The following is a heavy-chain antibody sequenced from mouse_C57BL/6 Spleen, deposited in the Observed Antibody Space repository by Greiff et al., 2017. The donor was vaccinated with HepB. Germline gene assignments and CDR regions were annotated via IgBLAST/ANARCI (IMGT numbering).Heavy chain of an antibody. CDR3: ARDYGNYGPYWYFDV. J-gene: IGHJ1*03. D-gene: IGHD2-1*01. V-gene: IGHV1-26*01. CDR2: INPNNGGT. Sequence: EVQLQQSGPELVKPGASVKISCKASGYTFTDYYMNWVKQSHGKSLEWIGDINPNNGGTSYNQKFKGKATLTVDKSSRTAYMELRSLTYEDSAVYYCARDYGNYGPYWYFDVWGTGTTVTVSS. CDR1: GYTFTDYY.